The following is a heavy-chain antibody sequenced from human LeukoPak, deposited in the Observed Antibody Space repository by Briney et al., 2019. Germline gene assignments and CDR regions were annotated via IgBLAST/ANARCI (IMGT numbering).Heavy chain of an antibody. CDR1: GFTVSSSY. CDR3: AKDIGLSLYGSGSYNAFDI. CDR2: ISWNSDRR. D-gene: IGHD3-10*01. Sequence: GGSLRLSSAASGFTVSSSYMSWVRQAPGKGLEWVSGISWNSDRRGYADSVKGRFTISRDNAKNSLYLQMNSLRAEDTALYYCAKDIGLSLYGSGSYNAFDIWGQGTMVIVSS. J-gene: IGHJ3*02. V-gene: IGHV3-9*01.